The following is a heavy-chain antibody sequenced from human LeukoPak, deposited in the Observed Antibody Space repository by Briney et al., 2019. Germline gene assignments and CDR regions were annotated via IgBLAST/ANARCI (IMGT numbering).Heavy chain of an antibody. Sequence: SETLSLTCAVSGGTISGGGYSWSWLRQPPGRGLEWIGNIYHRGSTYYNPSLKSRVTISIDKSKNQFSLKLSSVTAADTAVYYCVRGYFGEFAGAFEIWGQGTKVTVSS. J-gene: IGHJ3*02. CDR3: VRGYFGEFAGAFEI. CDR1: GGTISGGGYS. D-gene: IGHD3-10*01. V-gene: IGHV4-30-2*01. CDR2: IYHRGST.